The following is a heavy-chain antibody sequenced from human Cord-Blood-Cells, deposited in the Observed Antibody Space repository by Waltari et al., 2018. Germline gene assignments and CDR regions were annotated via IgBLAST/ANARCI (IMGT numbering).Heavy chain of an antibody. CDR2: INHSGST. J-gene: IGHJ6*02. CDR1: GGSFSGYY. Sequence: QVQLQQWGAGLLKPSETLSLTCAVYGGSFSGYYWSWIRQPPGKGLEWIGEINHSGSTNYNPSLKSRVTRSVDTSKNQFSLKLSSVTAADTAVYYCAISSRTAYSSSVAGMDVWGQGTTVTVSS. D-gene: IGHD6-6*01. V-gene: IGHV4-34*01. CDR3: AISSRTAYSSSVAGMDV.